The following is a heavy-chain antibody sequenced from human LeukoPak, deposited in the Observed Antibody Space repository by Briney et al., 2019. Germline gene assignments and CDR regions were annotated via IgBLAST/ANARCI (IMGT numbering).Heavy chain of an antibody. J-gene: IGHJ5*02. CDR2: IYPGDSDT. V-gene: IGHV5-51*01. D-gene: IGHD3-10*01. CDR1: GYRFPYHW. Sequence: GESLKISCKASGYRFPYHWIAWVRQMPGKGLEWMGIIYPGDSDTRYSPSFQGQVTISTDKSINTAYLQWSSLKASDTAMYYCARHPNSGADLTWFDPWGQGTLVSVSS. CDR3: ARHPNSGADLTWFDP.